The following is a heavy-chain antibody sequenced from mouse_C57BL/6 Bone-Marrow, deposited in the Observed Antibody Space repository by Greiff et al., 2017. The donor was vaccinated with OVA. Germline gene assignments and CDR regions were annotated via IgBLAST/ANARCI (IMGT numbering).Heavy chain of an antibody. CDR1: GYTFTSYW. V-gene: IGHV1-52*01. J-gene: IGHJ2*01. CDR3: ARWEYDGYSNYFDY. Sequence: QVQLQQPGAELVRPGSSVKLSCKASGYTFTSYWMHWVKQRPIQGLEWIGNIDPSDSETHYNQKFKDKATLTVDKSSSPAYMQLRSRTSVDSAVYYCARWEYDGYSNYFDYWGQGTTLTVSS. CDR2: IDPSDSET. D-gene: IGHD2-3*01.